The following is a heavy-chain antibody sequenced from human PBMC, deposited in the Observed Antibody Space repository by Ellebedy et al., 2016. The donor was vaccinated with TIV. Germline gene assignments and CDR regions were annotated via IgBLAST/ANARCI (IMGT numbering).Heavy chain of an antibody. Sequence: GGSLRLSCAASGFTFTNYWMNWVRQAPGKGLEWVSGISWNSGSIGYADSVKGRFTISRDNSKNTLYLQMSSLRVEDTAMYYCVKAARDSSLYSYFDLWGQGTLVTVSS. CDR1: GFTFTNYW. D-gene: IGHD3-22*01. CDR3: VKAARDSSLYSYFDL. V-gene: IGHV3-9*01. J-gene: IGHJ4*02. CDR2: ISWNSGSI.